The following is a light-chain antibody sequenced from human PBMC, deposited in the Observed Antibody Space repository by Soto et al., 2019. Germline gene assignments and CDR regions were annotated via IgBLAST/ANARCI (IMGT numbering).Light chain of an antibody. Sequence: DIQMTQSPSTLSASVGDRVTITCRASQSISSWLAWYQQKPGKAPKLLIYKASSLETGVPSRFSGSESGTEFTLTISSLQPDDFASYYCQQYYSYSFCQGTKLEIK. CDR3: QQYYSYS. V-gene: IGKV1-5*03. J-gene: IGKJ2*01. CDR1: QSISSW. CDR2: KAS.